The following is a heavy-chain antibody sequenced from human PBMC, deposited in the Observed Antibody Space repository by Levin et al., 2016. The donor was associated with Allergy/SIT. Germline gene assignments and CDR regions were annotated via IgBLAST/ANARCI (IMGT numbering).Heavy chain of an antibody. D-gene: IGHD2-15*01. Sequence: WVRQAPGQGLEWMGWINPNSGGTNYAQKFQGWVTMTRDTSISTAYMELSRLRSDDTAVYYCARDLVPGTVCSGGSCYSDHEGYYYGMDVWGQGTTVTVSS. CDR3: ARDLVPGTVCSGGSCYSDHEGYYYGMDV. CDR2: INPNSGGT. V-gene: IGHV1-2*04. J-gene: IGHJ6*02.